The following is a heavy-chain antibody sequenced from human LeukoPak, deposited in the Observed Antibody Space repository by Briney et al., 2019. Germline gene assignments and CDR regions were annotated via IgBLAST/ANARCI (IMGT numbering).Heavy chain of an antibody. D-gene: IGHD3-22*01. CDR2: INHSGST. J-gene: IGHJ4*02. CDR3: VSEQGAYDSSGYYFDY. V-gene: IGHV4-34*01. Sequence: PSETLSLTCAVYGGSFSGYYWSWIRQPPGKGLEWIGEINHSGSTNYNPSLKSRVTISVDTSKNQFSLKLSSVTAADTAVYYCVSEQGAYDSSGYYFDYWGQGTLVTVSS. CDR1: GGSFSGYY.